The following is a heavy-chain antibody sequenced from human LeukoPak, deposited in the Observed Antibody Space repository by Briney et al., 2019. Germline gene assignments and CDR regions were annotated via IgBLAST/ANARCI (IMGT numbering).Heavy chain of an antibody. CDR1: GGTFSSYA. CDR3: ARGLSGSYLVNYYYYMDV. D-gene: IGHD1-26*01. Sequence: AASVKVSCMASGGTFSSYAISWVRQAPGQGLEWMGGIIPIFGTANYAQKFQGRVTITTDESTSTAYMELSSLRSEDTAVYYCARGLSGSYLVNYYYYMDVWGKGTTVTVSS. J-gene: IGHJ6*03. V-gene: IGHV1-69*05. CDR2: IIPIFGTA.